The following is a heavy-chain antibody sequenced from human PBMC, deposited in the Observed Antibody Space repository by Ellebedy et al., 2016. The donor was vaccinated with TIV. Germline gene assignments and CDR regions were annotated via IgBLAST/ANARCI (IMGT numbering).Heavy chain of an antibody. CDR3: ARDLDKSSGWYGGAAY. CDR1: GFPFDSYA. V-gene: IGHV3-30-3*01. CDR2: ISHDGSSQ. D-gene: IGHD6-19*01. Sequence: GESLKISCVASGFPFDSYAMHWVRQAPGKGLEWVAVISHDGSSQYYADSVKGRFTISRDNSMTTLYLEMNSLRAEDTAVYYCARDLDKSSGWYGGAAYWGQGTLVTVSS. J-gene: IGHJ4*02.